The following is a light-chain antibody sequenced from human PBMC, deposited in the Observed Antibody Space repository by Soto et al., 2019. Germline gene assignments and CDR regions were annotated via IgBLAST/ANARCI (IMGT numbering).Light chain of an antibody. CDR2: DAS. CDR1: QSVNRY. J-gene: IGKJ1*01. V-gene: IGKV3-11*01. Sequence: VLTQSPATLSLSPGERATLSCWASQSVNRYLVWYQQKPGQAPRLLMYDASKRATGIPARFSGSGSGTDFTLTISSLEPEDFEVYYCQQRDIWPWTFGQGTKVDIK. CDR3: QQRDIWPWT.